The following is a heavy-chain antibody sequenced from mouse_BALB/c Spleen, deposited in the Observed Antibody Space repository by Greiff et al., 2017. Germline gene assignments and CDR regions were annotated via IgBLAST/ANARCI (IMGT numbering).Heavy chain of an antibody. CDR1: GYAFSSYW. J-gene: IGHJ2*01. CDR2: IYPGDGDT. Sequence: VQLQQSGAELVRPGSSVKISCKASGYAFSSYWMNWVKQRPGQGLEWIGQIYPGDGDTNYNGKFKGKATLTADKSSSTAYMQLSSLTSEDSAVYYCGRSQTGYWGQGNTLTVSS. V-gene: IGHV1-80*01. CDR3: GRSQTGY.